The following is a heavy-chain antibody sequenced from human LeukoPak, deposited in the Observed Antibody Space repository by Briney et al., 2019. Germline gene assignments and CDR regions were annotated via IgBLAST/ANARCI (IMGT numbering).Heavy chain of an antibody. CDR1: GFTFSSYA. CDR2: ISSSSSTI. V-gene: IGHV3-48*01. J-gene: IGHJ4*02. D-gene: IGHD3-10*01. CDR3: ARDGVLLWFGESVPHFDY. Sequence: PGGSLRLSCAASGFTFSSYAMHWVRQAPGKGLEWVSYISSSSSTIYYADSVKGRFTISRDNAKNSLYLQMNSLRAEDTAVYYCARDGVLLWFGESVPHFDYWGQGTLVTVSS.